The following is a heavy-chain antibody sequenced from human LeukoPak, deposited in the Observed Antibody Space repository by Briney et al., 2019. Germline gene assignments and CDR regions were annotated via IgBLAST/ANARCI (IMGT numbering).Heavy chain of an antibody. CDR1: GGSISSYY. V-gene: IGHV4-59*01. CDR2: IYYSGIT. D-gene: IGHD3-10*01. Sequence: SETLSLTCTVSGGSISSYYWSWIRQPPGKGLEWIANIYYSGITNSNPTLKRRTTISLDTSKKQFSLKLNSVTAASTPLYYSGRHKYSPSLKRRVTISVDTSKNQFSLKLNSVTAADTAVYYCAREVYYAGSGYLKAFNIWGQGTMVTVSS. J-gene: IGHJ3*02. CDR3: GRHKYSPSLKRRVTISVDTSKNQFSLKLNSVTAADTAVYYCAREVYYAGSGYLKAFNI.